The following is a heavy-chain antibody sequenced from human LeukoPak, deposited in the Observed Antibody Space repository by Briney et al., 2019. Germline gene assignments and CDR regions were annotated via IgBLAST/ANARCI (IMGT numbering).Heavy chain of an antibody. CDR3: ARGESSGYSY. D-gene: IGHD3-22*01. V-gene: IGHV1-69*05. CDR1: GGTFSSYA. Sequence: SVKVSCKASGGTFSSYAISWVRQAPGQGLEWMGRIIPIFGTANYAQKFQGRVTITTDESTSTAYMGLSSLRSEDTAVYYCARGESSGYSYWGQGTLVTVSS. J-gene: IGHJ4*02. CDR2: IIPIFGTA.